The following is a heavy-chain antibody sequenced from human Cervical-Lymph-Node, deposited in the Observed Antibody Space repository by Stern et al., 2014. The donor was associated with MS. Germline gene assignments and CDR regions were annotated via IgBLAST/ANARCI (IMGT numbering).Heavy chain of an antibody. CDR1: GFTFSSYG. V-gene: IGHV3-33*01. D-gene: IGHD6-19*01. J-gene: IGHJ4*02. CDR2: IWYDGSNK. CDR3: ARAVAERGYYFDY. Sequence: QVQLVESGGGVVQPGRSLRLYCAASGFTFSSYGMHWVRQATGKGLEGVAVIWYDGSNKCYADSVKGRFTISRDNSKNTLYLQMNSLRAEDTAVYYCARAVAERGYYFDYWGQGTLVTVSS.